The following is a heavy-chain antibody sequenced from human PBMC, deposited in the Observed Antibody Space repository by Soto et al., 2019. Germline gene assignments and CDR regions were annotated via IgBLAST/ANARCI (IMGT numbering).Heavy chain of an antibody. Sequence: ASVQLSCKAYGYTYPTYYMHWVRQAPGQGLEWMGIVSPSGGSTSYAQKFQGRVTMTRDTSTSTVYMELSSLRSEDTAVYYCARAVAVPADFDYWGQGTLVTVSS. J-gene: IGHJ4*02. CDR3: ARAVAVPADFDY. D-gene: IGHD6-19*01. V-gene: IGHV1-46*01. CDR2: VSPSGGST. CDR1: GYTYPTYY.